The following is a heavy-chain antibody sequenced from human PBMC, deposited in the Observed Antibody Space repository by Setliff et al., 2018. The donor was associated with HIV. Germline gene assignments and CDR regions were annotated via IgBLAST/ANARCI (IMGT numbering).Heavy chain of an antibody. D-gene: IGHD5-18*01. CDR2: IHHSGT. J-gene: IGHJ3*02. CDR1: GYYITSGHY. Sequence: SETLSLTCTVSGYYITSGHYWGWIRQPPGKGLEWIGSIHHSGTYYNPSLKSRVTLSVDTSMNQFSLSLISVTAADAAVYFCARLSGYSYGWDDAFDIWGQGTMVTVSS. V-gene: IGHV4-38-2*02. CDR3: ARLSGYSYGWDDAFDI.